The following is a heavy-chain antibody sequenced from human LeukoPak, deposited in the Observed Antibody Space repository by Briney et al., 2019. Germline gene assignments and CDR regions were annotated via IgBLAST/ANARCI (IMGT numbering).Heavy chain of an antibody. CDR3: ARMAGYSSGWAFDY. CDR1: GGSISSGGYS. J-gene: IGHJ4*02. Sequence: PSETLSLTCAVSGGSISSGGYSWSWIRQLPGKGLEWIGYIYHSGSTYYNPSLKSRVTISVDRSKNQFSLKLSSATAADTAVYYCARMAGYSSGWAFDYWGQGTLVTVSS. CDR2: IYHSGST. V-gene: IGHV4-30-2*01. D-gene: IGHD6-19*01.